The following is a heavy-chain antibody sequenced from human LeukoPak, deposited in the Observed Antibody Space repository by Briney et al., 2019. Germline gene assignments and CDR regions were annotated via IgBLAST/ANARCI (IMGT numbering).Heavy chain of an antibody. J-gene: IGHJ4*02. Sequence: GGSLRLSCAASGFTFSSYWMHWVRQAPGKGLVLVSRINSDGSSTSYADSVKGRFTISRDNAKNTLYLQMSSLRADDTAIYYCAKDRHGIVGLTPFEYWGQGTRVTVSS. D-gene: IGHD1-26*01. CDR3: AKDRHGIVGLTPFEY. V-gene: IGHV3-74*01. CDR1: GFTFSSYW. CDR2: INSDGSST.